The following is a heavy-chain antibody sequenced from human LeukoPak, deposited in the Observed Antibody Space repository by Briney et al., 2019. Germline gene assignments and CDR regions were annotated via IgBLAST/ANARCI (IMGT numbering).Heavy chain of an antibody. CDR1: GFTFSNTW. Sequence: GGSLRLSCAASGFTFSNTWMSWVRQAPGKGLEWVGRIKSKPDGGTTDYAAPVKGRFTISRDDSKNTLYLQMNSLKTEDTAVYYCARAGSWSFDYWGQGTLVTVSS. CDR3: ARAGSWSFDY. D-gene: IGHD6-19*01. V-gene: IGHV3-15*01. J-gene: IGHJ4*02. CDR2: IKSKPDGGTT.